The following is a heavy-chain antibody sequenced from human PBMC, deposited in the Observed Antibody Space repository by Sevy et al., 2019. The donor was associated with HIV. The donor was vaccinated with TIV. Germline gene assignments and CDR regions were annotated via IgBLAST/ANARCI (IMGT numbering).Heavy chain of an antibody. J-gene: IGHJ6*02. Sequence: ASVKVSCKASGYTFTSYAMHWVRQAPGQRLEWMGWINAGNGNTKYSQKFQGRVTITRDTSASTAYMELSSLRSEDTAVYYCARGYCTGGACYKVIGPGYYGMDVWGQGTTVTVSS. V-gene: IGHV1-3*01. D-gene: IGHD2-8*02. CDR2: INAGNGNT. CDR3: ARGYCTGGACYKVIGPGYYGMDV. CDR1: GYTFTSYA.